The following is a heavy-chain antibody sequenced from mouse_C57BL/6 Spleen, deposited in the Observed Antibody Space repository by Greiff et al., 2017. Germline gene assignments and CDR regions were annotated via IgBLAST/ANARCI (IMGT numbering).Heavy chain of an antibody. CDR3: ARHDSSGPPFAY. CDR1: GYTFTSYW. J-gene: IGHJ3*01. CDR2: IYPSDSET. V-gene: IGHV1-61*01. D-gene: IGHD3-2*02. Sequence: QVQLKQPGAELVRPGSSVKLSCKASGYTFTSYWMDWVKQRPGQGLEWIGNIYPSDSETHYNQKFKDKATLTVDKSSSTAYMQLSSLTSEDSAVYYCARHDSSGPPFAYWGQGTLVTVSA.